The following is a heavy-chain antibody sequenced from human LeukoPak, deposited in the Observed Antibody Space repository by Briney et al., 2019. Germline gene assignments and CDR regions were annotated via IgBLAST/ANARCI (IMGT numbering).Heavy chain of an antibody. V-gene: IGHV6-1*01. J-gene: IGHJ5*02. CDR3: ARDRNYDILTGYHNWFDP. D-gene: IGHD3-9*01. Sequence: PSQTLSLTCAISGDSVSSNSAAWNWIRQSPSRGLEWLGRTYYRSKRYNDYAVSVKSRITINPDTSKNQFSLQLNSVTPEDTAVYFCARDRNYDILTGYHNWFDPWGQGTLVTVSS. CDR2: TYYRSKRYN. CDR1: GDSVSSNSAA.